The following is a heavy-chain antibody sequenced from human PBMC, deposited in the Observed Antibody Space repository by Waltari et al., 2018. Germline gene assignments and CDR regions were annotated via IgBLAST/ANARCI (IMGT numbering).Heavy chain of an antibody. J-gene: IGHJ4*02. V-gene: IGHV3-74*03. CDR3: TTNPGY. CDR2: MKTDGITI. Sequence: EVQLVESGGGLVQPGGSLRLSCAASGFSTDYWLDWVRQAPGKGLVWVSRMKTDGITITFADSVKGRLTISINSAKNTYYLQMNGMRAEDTAVYYCTTNPGYWVQGTLVTVSS. CDR1: GFSTDYW.